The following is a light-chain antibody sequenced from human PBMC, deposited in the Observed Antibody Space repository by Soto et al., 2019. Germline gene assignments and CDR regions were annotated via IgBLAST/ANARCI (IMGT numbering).Light chain of an antibody. V-gene: IGKV1-5*03. CDR3: QHYNSYSEA. CDR2: KAS. Sequence: DIQMTQSPYTLSGSVGDRVTITCRASQTISSWLAWYQQKPGKAPKLLIYKASTLKSGVPSSFSGSGSGTEFTLTIISLQTDDLATYYCQHYNSYSEAFGQVTKVELK. J-gene: IGKJ1*01. CDR1: QTISSW.